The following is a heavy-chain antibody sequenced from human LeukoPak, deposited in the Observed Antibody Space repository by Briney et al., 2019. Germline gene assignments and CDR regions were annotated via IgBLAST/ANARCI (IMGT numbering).Heavy chain of an antibody. Sequence: ASVKVSCKASGYTFTGYYMHWVRQAPGQGLEWMGWINPNSGGTNYAQKLQGRVTMTTDTSTSTAYMELRSLRSDDTAVYYCARDYRVNWNEPPYYFDYWGQGTLVTVSS. CDR1: GYTFTGYY. CDR3: ARDYRVNWNEPPYYFDY. D-gene: IGHD1-20*01. V-gene: IGHV1-2*02. CDR2: INPNSGGT. J-gene: IGHJ4*02.